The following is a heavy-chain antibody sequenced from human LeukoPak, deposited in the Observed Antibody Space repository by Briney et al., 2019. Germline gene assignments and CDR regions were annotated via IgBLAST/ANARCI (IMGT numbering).Heavy chain of an antibody. Sequence: GGSLRLSCAASGFTFRSYAMSWVRQAPEKGLEWVSAISGSGGSTYYADSVKGRFTISRDNSKNTLYLQMNSLRAEDTAVYYCANTPSSGWYYFDYWGQGTLVTVSS. D-gene: IGHD6-19*01. CDR3: ANTPSSGWYYFDY. V-gene: IGHV3-23*01. J-gene: IGHJ4*02. CDR1: GFTFRSYA. CDR2: ISGSGGST.